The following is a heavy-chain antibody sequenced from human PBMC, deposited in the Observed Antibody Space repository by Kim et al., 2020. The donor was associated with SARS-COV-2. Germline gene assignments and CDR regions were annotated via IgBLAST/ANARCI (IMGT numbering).Heavy chain of an antibody. J-gene: IGHJ2*01. Sequence: GGSLRLSCAASGFTFSSYAMSWVRQAPGKGLEWVSAISGSGGSTYYADSVKGRFTISRDNSKNTLYLQMNSLRAEDTAVYYCAKSGPRGIAARPYWYFDLWGRGTLVTVSS. CDR3: AKSGPRGIAARPYWYFDL. D-gene: IGHD6-6*01. V-gene: IGHV3-23*01. CDR1: GFTFSSYA. CDR2: ISGSGGST.